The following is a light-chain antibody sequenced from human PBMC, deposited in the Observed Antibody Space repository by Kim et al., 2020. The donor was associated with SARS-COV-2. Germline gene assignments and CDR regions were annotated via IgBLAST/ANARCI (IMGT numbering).Light chain of an antibody. Sequence: IVMSQSPVTLSVSPGEGATLSCTASQPVGSNLAWYQQKPGQTPRLLIYDASIRDSGIPARFSGSGSGTDFTLTISSLQCEDFAVYYCQQYNTWRSLTFGGGTKVDIK. CDR1: QPVGSN. J-gene: IGKJ4*01. CDR2: DAS. CDR3: QQYNTWRSLT. V-gene: IGKV3-15*01.